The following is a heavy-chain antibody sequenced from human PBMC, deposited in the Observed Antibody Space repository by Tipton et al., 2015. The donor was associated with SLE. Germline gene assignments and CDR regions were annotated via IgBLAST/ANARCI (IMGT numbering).Heavy chain of an antibody. J-gene: IGHJ6*02. CDR1: GGSISSYY. V-gene: IGHV4-59*12. CDR3: VRDWEGDRPEAGMDV. Sequence: TLSLTCTVSGGSISSYYWRWIRQPPGKGLEWIGYIYYSGSTNYNPSLKSRVTISVDTSKNQFSLKLSSVTATDTAVYYCVRDWEGDRPEAGMDVWGQGTTVTVSS. D-gene: IGHD1-26*01. CDR2: IYYSGST.